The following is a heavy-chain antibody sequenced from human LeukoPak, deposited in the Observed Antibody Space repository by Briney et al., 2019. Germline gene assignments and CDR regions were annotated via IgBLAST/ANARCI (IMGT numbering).Heavy chain of an antibody. CDR3: ARHNPTRQGDISGRAFDY. CDR1: GGSISSSSYY. J-gene: IGHJ4*02. Sequence: SETLSLTCTVSGGSISSSSYYWGWIRQPPGKGLGWIGSIYYSGSTYYNPSLKSRVTISVDTSKNQFSLRLSSVTAADTAVYYCARHNPTRQGDISGRAFDYWGQGTLVTVSS. V-gene: IGHV4-39*01. D-gene: IGHD3-22*01. CDR2: IYYSGST.